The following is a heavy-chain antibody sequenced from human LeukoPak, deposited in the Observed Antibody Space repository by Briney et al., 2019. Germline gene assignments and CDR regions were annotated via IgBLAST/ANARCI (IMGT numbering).Heavy chain of an antibody. V-gene: IGHV4-30-4*02. CDR2: ISFSGNT. CDR3: ATSISGYSFDY. D-gene: IGHD3-22*01. J-gene: IGHJ4*02. Sequence: SETLSLTCTVSGGSMSRATYYWGWIRQSPGKGLDYIGYISFSGNTYYNPSPKSRLIISIDTSKNQFSLNLSSVTAADTAVYYCATSISGYSFDYWGQGTLVTVSS. CDR1: GGSMSRATYY.